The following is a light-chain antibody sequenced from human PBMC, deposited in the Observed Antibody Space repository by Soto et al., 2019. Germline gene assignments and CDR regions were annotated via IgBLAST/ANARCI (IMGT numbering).Light chain of an antibody. V-gene: IGLV2-14*01. Sequence: QSVLTQPACVSVSPGQSITISCTGTSSDIGAYNYVSWYQQRPGEAPKLIIYAVSNRPSGVSLRFSGSKSGNTASLTVSGLQAEDEADYYCSSYTVIHSYVFGTGTKVTVL. J-gene: IGLJ1*01. CDR1: SSDIGAYNY. CDR3: SSYTVIHSYV. CDR2: AVS.